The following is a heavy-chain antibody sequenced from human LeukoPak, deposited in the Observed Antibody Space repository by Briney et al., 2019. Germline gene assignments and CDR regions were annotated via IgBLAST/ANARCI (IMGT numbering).Heavy chain of an antibody. CDR2: MSGIGGFV. J-gene: IGHJ6*02. D-gene: IGHD4/OR15-4a*01. CDR1: GFTFSAYT. CDR3: ARDDYSDSPTYYNGMDV. V-gene: IGHV3-21*01. Sequence: GGSLRLSCAASGFTFSAYTMNWVRQAPEKGLEWVSSMSGIGGFVHYADSVKGRFTISRDSAKSSLYLQMNSLRAEDTAVYFCARDDYSDSPTYYNGMDVWGQGTAVTVSS.